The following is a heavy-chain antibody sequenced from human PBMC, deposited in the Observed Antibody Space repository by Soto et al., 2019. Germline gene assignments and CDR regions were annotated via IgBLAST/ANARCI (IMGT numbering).Heavy chain of an antibody. V-gene: IGHV1-18*01. J-gene: IGHJ2*01. CDR2: ISPANGDK. CDR3: ARGRYFATTHRQWWYFDF. D-gene: IGHD6-19*01. Sequence: QVELMQSGPEVKRPGTSVKVSCKASGYTFITSGINWVRQTPGQPLEWVGWISPANGDKKYAQKFKDTDNLTSETSTDTVNMQLTNLRSDDTAVYFCARGRYFATTHRQWWYFDFWGRGTPVTVSS. CDR1: GYTFITSG.